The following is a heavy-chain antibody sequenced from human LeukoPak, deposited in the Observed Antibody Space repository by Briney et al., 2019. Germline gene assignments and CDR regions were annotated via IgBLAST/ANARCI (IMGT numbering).Heavy chain of an antibody. V-gene: IGHV4-39*07. CDR2: IYYSGST. Sequence: SETLSLTWTVSGGSISSNSYYWGWIRHPPGTGLEWVGSIYYSGSTYYNPSLKSRVTILVDTSKNQFSLKLSSVTAADTAGYFCARDGVSMVRGVITPFDDWGQGTLVTVSS. CDR3: ARDGVSMVRGVITPFDD. J-gene: IGHJ4*02. D-gene: IGHD3-10*01. CDR1: GGSISSNSYY.